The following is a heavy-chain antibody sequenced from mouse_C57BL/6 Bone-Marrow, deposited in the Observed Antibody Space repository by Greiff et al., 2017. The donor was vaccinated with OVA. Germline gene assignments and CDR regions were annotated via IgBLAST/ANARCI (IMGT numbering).Heavy chain of an antibody. Sequence: VQLQQSGPELVKPGASVKISCKASGYTFTDYYMNWVKQSHGKSLEWIGDINPNNGGTSYNQKFKGKATLTVDKSSSTAYMELRSLTSKDSAVYYCARRPSYGSSFGFAYWGQGTLVTVSA. CDR1: GYTFTDYY. CDR2: INPNNGGT. D-gene: IGHD1-1*01. J-gene: IGHJ3*01. V-gene: IGHV1-26*01. CDR3: ARRPSYGSSFGFAY.